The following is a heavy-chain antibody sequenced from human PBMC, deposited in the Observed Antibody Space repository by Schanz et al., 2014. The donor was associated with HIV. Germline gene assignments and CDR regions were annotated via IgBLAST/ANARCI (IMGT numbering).Heavy chain of an antibody. V-gene: IGHV3-9*01. CDR1: GFTFDDFA. CDR2: ISWNRGRL. CDR3: AKGIMGATEYYYGMDV. D-gene: IGHD1-26*01. J-gene: IGHJ6*02. Sequence: EAQLVEFGGGSVQPGRSLRLSCTASGFTFDDFAMHWVRQAPGKGLEWVSGISWNRGRLGYADSVKGRFSISRDNAKNTRYLQMNSLRVEATALYYCAKGIMGATEYYYGMDVWGQGTTVNVFS.